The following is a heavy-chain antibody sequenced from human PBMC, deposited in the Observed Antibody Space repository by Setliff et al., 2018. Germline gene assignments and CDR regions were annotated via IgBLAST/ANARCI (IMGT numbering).Heavy chain of an antibody. V-gene: IGHV4-34*01. D-gene: IGHD6-13*01. Sequence: PSETLSLTCAVSGGSFSYYYWSWVRQSPGRGLEWIGRRGPNGSTNYNPSLGSRATISFDSSKIELSLKLSSVTAADTAVYYCAREVTGSSSWFEGAFDIWGQGTMVTVSS. CDR2: RGPNGST. J-gene: IGHJ3*02. CDR3: AREVTGSSSWFEGAFDI. CDR1: GGSFSYYY.